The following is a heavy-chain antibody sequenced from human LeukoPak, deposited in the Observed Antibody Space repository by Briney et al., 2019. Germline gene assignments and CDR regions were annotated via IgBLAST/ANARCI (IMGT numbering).Heavy chain of an antibody. CDR3: ARDIGGRGSYYAYYFDY. CDR1: GGSFSGYY. V-gene: IGHV4-34*01. J-gene: IGHJ4*02. D-gene: IGHD1-26*01. Sequence: SSETLSLTCAVYGGSFSGYYWSWIRQPPGKGLEWIGEINHSGSTNYNPSLKSRVTISVDTSKNQFSLKLSSVTAEDTAVYYCARDIGGRGSYYAYYFDYWGQGTLVTVSS. CDR2: INHSGST.